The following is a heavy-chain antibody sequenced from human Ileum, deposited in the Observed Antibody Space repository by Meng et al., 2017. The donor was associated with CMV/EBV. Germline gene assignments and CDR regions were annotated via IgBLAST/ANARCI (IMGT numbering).Heavy chain of an antibody. V-gene: IGHV4-4*07. CDR1: GGSITSYY. Sequence: QVQLQESGPGLVKPSELLSLTCSISGGSITSYYWSWIREPAGKGLEWIGRIYVSGSTNYNPSLKSRVTMSVDTSKNQFSLKLSSVTAADTAIYYCAKGTGVTDPFDYWGQGTLVTVSS. J-gene: IGHJ4*02. CDR2: IYVSGST. CDR3: AKGTGVTDPFDY. D-gene: IGHD1-14*01.